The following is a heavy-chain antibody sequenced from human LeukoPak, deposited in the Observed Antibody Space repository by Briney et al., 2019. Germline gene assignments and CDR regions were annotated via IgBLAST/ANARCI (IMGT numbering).Heavy chain of an antibody. CDR1: EFTFSNYA. J-gene: IGHJ4*02. V-gene: IGHV3-30-3*01. D-gene: IGHD4-11*01. CDR3: ARSGGLQKFDY. Sequence: GGSLRLSCAASEFTFSNYAVHWVRQARGKGLQWVAVISYDGNTIHYADSVKGRFTISRDTSKNTLYLQMNSLKTEDTAVYYCARSGGLQKFDYWGQGTLVTVSS. CDR2: ISYDGNTI.